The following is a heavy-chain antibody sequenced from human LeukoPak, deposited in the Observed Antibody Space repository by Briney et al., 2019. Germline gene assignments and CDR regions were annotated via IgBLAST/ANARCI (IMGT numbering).Heavy chain of an antibody. V-gene: IGHV3-33*01. CDR2: IWYDGSNK. Sequence: TGGSLRLSCAASGFTFSSYGMHWVRQAPGKGLEWVAVIWYDGSNKYYADSVKGRFTISRDNSKNTLYLQMNSLRAEDTAVYYCARDRGGLWYYDSSGYLDYWGQGTQVTVPS. D-gene: IGHD3-22*01. CDR3: ARDRGGLWYYDSSGYLDY. CDR1: GFTFSSYG. J-gene: IGHJ4*02.